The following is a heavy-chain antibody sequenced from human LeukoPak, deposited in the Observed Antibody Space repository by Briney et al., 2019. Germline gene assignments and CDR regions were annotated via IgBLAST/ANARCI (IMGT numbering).Heavy chain of an antibody. J-gene: IGHJ4*02. CDR1: GFIFSSYS. CDR3: VRTHSSGYYYFDS. D-gene: IGHD3-22*01. Sequence: GGSLRLSCAASGFIFSSYSMNWVRQAPGKGLEWLSFISSGSVTIYYTDSVKGRFTISRDNARNSLYLQMNSLRAEDTAVYYCVRTHSSGYYYFDSWGQGTLVTVSS. CDR2: ISSGSVTI. V-gene: IGHV3-48*01.